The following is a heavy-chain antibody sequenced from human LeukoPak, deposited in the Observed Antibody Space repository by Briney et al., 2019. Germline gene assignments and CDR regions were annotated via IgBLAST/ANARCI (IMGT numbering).Heavy chain of an antibody. CDR2: ISLDGSSK. V-gene: IGHV3-30*18. Sequence: GGSLRLSCAASGFTFSQYGMHWVRQAPGKGLEWVAVISLDGSSKYSADAVRRRFTICSDNTKNMQHLQMNRRSDEDTSEYRFAKQGSCSGGSCYGNHLDSWGEGSLVTVSS. J-gene: IGHJ4*02. CDR3: AKQGSCSGGSCYGNHLDS. CDR1: GFTFSQYG. D-gene: IGHD2-15*01.